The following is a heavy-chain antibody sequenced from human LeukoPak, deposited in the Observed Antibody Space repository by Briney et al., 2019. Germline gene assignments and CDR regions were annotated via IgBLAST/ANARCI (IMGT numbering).Heavy chain of an antibody. Sequence: GGSLRLSCAASGFTFSNYAMSWVRQAPGKGLEWVSTISGSGGSTYYADSVKGRFTISRDNSKNTLYPQMNSLRAEDTAVYYCAKLLVPAAMDYYYGLDVWGQGTTVTVSS. CDR3: AKLLVPAAMDYYYGLDV. D-gene: IGHD2-2*01. J-gene: IGHJ6*02. CDR2: ISGSGGST. CDR1: GFTFSNYA. V-gene: IGHV3-23*01.